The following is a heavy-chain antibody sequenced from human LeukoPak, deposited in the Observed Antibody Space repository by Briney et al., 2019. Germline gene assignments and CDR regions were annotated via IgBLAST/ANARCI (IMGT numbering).Heavy chain of an antibody. J-gene: IGHJ4*02. D-gene: IGHD1-26*01. CDR3: ARGGTWELPLTNY. CDR1: GHTFTSYD. V-gene: IGHV1-8*01. CDR2: MNPNSGNT. Sequence: ASVKVSCKASGHTFTSYDINWVRQATGQGLECMGWMNPNSGNTGYAQKFQGRVTMTRNTSISTAYMELSSLRSEDTAVYYCARGGTWELPLTNYWGQGTLVTVSS.